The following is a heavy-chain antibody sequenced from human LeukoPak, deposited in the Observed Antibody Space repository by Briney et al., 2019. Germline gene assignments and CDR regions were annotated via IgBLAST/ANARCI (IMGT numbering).Heavy chain of an antibody. J-gene: IGHJ4*02. CDR3: ARRGYYDSSGYDY. D-gene: IGHD3-22*01. V-gene: IGHV3-21*01. CDR2: ISSSSSYI. CDR1: GFTFSSYS. Sequence: PGGSLRLSCAASGFTFSSYSMNWVRQAPGKGLEWVSSISSSSSYIYYADSVKGRFTISRDNAKNSLYLQINRLRAEDTAIYYCARRGYYDSSGYDYWGQGTLVTASS.